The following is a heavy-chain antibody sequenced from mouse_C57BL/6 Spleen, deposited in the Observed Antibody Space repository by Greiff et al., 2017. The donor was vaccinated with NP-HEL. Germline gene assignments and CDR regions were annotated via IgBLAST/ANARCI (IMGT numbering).Heavy chain of an antibody. V-gene: IGHV1-61*01. D-gene: IGHD1-1*01. CDR3: ATSLLLRYYFDY. CDR2: IYPSDSET. CDR1: GYTFTSYW. Sequence: QVQLQQPGAELVRPGSSVKLSCKASGYTFTSYWMDWVKQRPGQGLEWIGNIYPSDSETHYNQKFKDKATLTVDKSSSTAYMQLSSLTSEDSAVYYCATSLLLRYYFDYWGQGTTLTVSS. J-gene: IGHJ2*01.